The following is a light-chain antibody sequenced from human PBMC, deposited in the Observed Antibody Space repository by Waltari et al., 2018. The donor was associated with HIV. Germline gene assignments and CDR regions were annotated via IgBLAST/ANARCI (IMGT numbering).Light chain of an antibody. Sequence: QSVLTQTPSMSGTPGQRVTISCSGRTSNVGSNYVYWYQQFPGTTPRLVIHTNNQRPSGVPVRFSASKSGTSAVRAINSLRSEDEAIYFCAAWDDGLDTPVFGGGTSLTVL. J-gene: IGLJ2*01. CDR1: TSNVGSNY. CDR3: AAWDDGLDTPV. CDR2: TNN. V-gene: IGLV1-47*01.